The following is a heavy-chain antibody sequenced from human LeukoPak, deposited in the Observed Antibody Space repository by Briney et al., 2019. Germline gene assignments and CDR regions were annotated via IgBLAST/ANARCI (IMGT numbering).Heavy chain of an antibody. CDR1: GYTFTGYY. CDR3: VRDGWELLDYYYMDV. J-gene: IGHJ6*03. Sequence: ASVKVSCKASGYTFTGYYMHWVRQAPGQGLEWMGRINPNSGGTNYAQKFQGRVTMTRDTSISTAYMELSRLRSDDTAVYYCVRDGWELLDYYYMDVWGKGTTVTVSS. D-gene: IGHD1-26*01. CDR2: INPNSGGT. V-gene: IGHV1-2*06.